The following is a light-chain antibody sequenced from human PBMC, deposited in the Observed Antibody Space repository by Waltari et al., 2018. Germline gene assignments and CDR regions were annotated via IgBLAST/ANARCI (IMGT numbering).Light chain of an antibody. CDR1: SSNIAVNT. J-gene: IGLJ2*01. V-gene: IGLV1-44*01. CDR3: AAWDDSLYGRV. CDR2: GNN. Sequence: QSVLTQPPSASGTPGQTVSISCSGGSSNIAVNTVNWYQQLPGMAPKLLINGNNRRTSGVPDRFSGSKSGTSASLAISGLQSEDEADYYCAAWDDSLYGRVFGGGTKLTVL.